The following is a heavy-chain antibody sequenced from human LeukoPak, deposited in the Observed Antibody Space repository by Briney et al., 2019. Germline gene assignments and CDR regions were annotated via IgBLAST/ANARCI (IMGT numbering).Heavy chain of an antibody. CDR1: GFTFSDYY. CDR3: ARTHYDFWSGYYQYYFDY. J-gene: IGHJ4*02. V-gene: IGHV3-11*01. CDR2: ISSSGSTI. Sequence: GGSLRLSCAASGFTFSDYYMSWIRQAPGKGLEWVSYISSSGSTIYYADSVKGRFTISRDNAKNSLYLQMNSLRAEDTAVHYCARTHYDFWSGYYQYYFDYWGQGTLVTVSS. D-gene: IGHD3-3*01.